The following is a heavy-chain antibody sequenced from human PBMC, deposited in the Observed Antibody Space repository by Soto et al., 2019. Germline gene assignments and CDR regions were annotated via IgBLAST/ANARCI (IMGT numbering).Heavy chain of an antibody. V-gene: IGHV4-4*02. CDR1: GGSISNNDW. CDR2: MHHRGIS. CDR3: VSNGYYSLGV. Sequence: QLQLQESGPGLVKPSGTLSLTCVVSGGSISNNDWWSWVRQSPGKGLEWIGEMHHRGISNYNPSRRSRVSISVEKSKNLLSLALTAVTGADTAVYFCVSNGYYSLGVWGQGTTVSVSS. D-gene: IGHD3-3*01. J-gene: IGHJ6*02.